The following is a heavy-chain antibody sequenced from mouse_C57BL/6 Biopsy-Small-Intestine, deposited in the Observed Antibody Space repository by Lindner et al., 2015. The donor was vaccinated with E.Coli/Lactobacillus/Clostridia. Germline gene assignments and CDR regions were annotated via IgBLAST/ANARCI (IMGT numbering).Heavy chain of an antibody. CDR1: GYTFTSYG. D-gene: IGHD1-1*01. Sequence: VQLQESGAELARPGASVKLSCKASGYTFTSYGISWVKQRTGQGLEWIGEIYPGSGNTYYNEKFKGKATLTADKSSSTAYMELRSLTSEDSAVYFCANYGSSYDAYFDYWGQGTTLTVSS. CDR3: ANYGSSYDAYFDY. J-gene: IGHJ2*01. V-gene: IGHV1-81*01. CDR2: IYPGSGNT.